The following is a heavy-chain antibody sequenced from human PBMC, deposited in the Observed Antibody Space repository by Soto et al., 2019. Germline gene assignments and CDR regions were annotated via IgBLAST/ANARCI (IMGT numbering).Heavy chain of an antibody. V-gene: IGHV4-59*01. CDR3: ARMNYYDISGYHFDS. Sequence: SETLSLTCTVSGGSISGYYWSWIRQPPGKGLEWIAYIYYSGSTNYNPSLKSRVAISADTSKNQFSLKLNSVTAADTAVYYCARMNYYDISGYHFDSWGKGMMVTVPQ. CDR2: IYYSGST. D-gene: IGHD3-22*01. J-gene: IGHJ4*02. CDR1: GGSISGYY.